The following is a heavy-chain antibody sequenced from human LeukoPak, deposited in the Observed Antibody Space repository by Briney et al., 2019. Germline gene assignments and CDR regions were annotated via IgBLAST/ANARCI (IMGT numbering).Heavy chain of an antibody. CDR2: INTDGSAT. V-gene: IGHV3-74*01. J-gene: IGHJ4*02. D-gene: IGHD3-22*01. Sequence: PGGSLRLSCAASGFTFSKYYMYWVRQAPGKGLVWISNINTDGSATTYADSVKGRFTISRDSAKNTLYLQMNSLRAEDTAVYSCARDLTGPYDHWGQGTLVTVSS. CDR3: ARDLTGPYDH. CDR1: GFTFSKYY.